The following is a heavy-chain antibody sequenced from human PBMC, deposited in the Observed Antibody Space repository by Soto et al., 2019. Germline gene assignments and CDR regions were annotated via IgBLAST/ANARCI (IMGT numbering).Heavy chain of an antibody. V-gene: IGHV3-66*01. CDR1: GFTVSSNY. D-gene: IGHD3-10*01. CDR2: IYSGGST. Sequence: GGSLRLSCAASGFTVSSNYMSWVRQAPGKGLEWVSVIYSGGSTYYADSVKGRFTISRDNSKNTLYLQMNSLRAEDTAVYYCANSGLWFGELRSDYWGQGTLVTVSS. CDR3: ANSGLWFGELRSDY. J-gene: IGHJ4*02.